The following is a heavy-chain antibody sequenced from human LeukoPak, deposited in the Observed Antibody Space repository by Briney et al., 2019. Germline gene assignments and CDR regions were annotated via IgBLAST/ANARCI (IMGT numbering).Heavy chain of an antibody. Sequence: NPSQTLSLTCAVSGGSISSGGYSWSWIRQPPGKGLEWIGYIYHSGSTYYNPSLKSRVTISVDRSKNQFSLKLSSVTAADTAVYYCASSSEAVVGATTGPWVSFDIWGQGTMVTVSS. CDR2: IYHSGST. V-gene: IGHV4-30-2*01. CDR3: ASSSEAVVGATTGPWVSFDI. CDR1: GGSISSGGYS. D-gene: IGHD1-26*01. J-gene: IGHJ3*02.